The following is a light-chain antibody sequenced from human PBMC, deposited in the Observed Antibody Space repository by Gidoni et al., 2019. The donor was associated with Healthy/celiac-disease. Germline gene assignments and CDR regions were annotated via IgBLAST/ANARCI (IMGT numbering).Light chain of an antibody. Sequence: DIKVTQAPSSLSASAGERINITCQASQDISNYLNWYQQQTGKAPKLLNCDASNLETGVPSRFSGSGSGTDFPFTISSLQPEDIATYYCQQYDNLSYTFGQGTKLEIK. CDR3: QQYDNLSYT. CDR1: QDISNY. J-gene: IGKJ2*01. V-gene: IGKV1-33*01. CDR2: DAS.